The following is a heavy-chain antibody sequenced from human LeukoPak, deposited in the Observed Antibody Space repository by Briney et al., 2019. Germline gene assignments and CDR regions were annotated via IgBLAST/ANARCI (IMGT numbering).Heavy chain of an antibody. D-gene: IGHD3-3*01. J-gene: IGHJ4*01. CDR2: IKSKTDGETT. CDR3: TTERGQLRIFRVVIIFTY. CDR1: GFTFNNAW. Sequence: GGSLRLSCAAPGFTFNNAWMSWVRQAPGKGLEWVGRIKSKTDGETTDYAAPVKGRFTISRDDSKNMVYLQMDSLKTEATDVYYCTTERGQLRIFRVVIIFTYWGHKTQGTLSS. V-gene: IGHV3-15*01.